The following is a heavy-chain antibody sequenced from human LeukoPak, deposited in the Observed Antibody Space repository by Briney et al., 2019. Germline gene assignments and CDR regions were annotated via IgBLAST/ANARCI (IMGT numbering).Heavy chain of an antibody. Sequence: GGSLRLSCAASGFTFSSYGMHWVRQAPGKGLEWVAVIWYDGSNKYYADSVKGRFTISRDNSKNTLYLQMNSLRAEDTAVYYCAKDAHSGYDNGALDYWGQGTLVTVSS. CDR3: AKDAHSGYDNGALDY. V-gene: IGHV3-33*06. CDR1: GFTFSSYG. J-gene: IGHJ4*02. CDR2: IWYDGSNK. D-gene: IGHD5-12*01.